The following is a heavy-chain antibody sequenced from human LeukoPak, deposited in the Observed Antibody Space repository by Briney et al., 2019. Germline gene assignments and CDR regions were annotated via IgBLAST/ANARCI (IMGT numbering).Heavy chain of an antibody. CDR2: IYHSGST. Sequence: SGTLSLTCAVSGGSTSSSNWWGWVRRPPGKGREGIGEIYHSGSTNYNPSLKSRVTISVDKSKNQFSLKLSSVTAADTAVYYCARGDLGSSWYGDAFDIWGQGTMVTVSS. J-gene: IGHJ3*02. CDR3: ARGDLGSSWYGDAFDI. CDR1: GGSTSSSNW. D-gene: IGHD6-13*01. V-gene: IGHV4-4*02.